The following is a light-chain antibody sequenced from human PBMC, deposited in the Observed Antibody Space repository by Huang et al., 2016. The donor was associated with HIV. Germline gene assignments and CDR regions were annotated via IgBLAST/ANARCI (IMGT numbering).Light chain of an antibody. Sequence: IQLTQSPSSLSASVGDRVTITCRASQGISNSLVWYQQKPGRAPKLLIYASVTLQSGVTSRFSGSGSGTDFTLTISSLQPEDSATYYCQQFSSYSPLTFGGGTKVEIK. CDR3: QQFSSYSPLT. J-gene: IGKJ4*01. CDR2: ASV. CDR1: QGISNS. V-gene: IGKV1-9*01.